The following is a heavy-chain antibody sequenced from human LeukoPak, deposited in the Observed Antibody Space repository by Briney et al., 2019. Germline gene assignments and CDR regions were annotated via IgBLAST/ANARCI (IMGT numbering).Heavy chain of an antibody. D-gene: IGHD3-22*01. CDR1: GFTFSSYA. J-gene: IGHJ3*02. Sequence: PGGSLRLSCAASGFTFSSYAMSWVRQPPGKGLEWIGSVYYSGTTYYNPSLKSRVTISVDTSKNQFSLKLSSVTAADTAVYYCARQGGITMIVVVIQDAFDIWGQGTMVTVSS. CDR2: VYYSGTT. CDR3: ARQGGITMIVVVIQDAFDI. V-gene: IGHV4-39*01.